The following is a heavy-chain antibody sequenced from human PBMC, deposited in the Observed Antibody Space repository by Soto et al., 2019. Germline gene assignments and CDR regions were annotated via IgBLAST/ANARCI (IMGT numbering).Heavy chain of an antibody. CDR3: AHLVVAGITYYFDS. CDR1: GFSLSTSGVG. Sequence: QITLKESGPTLVKPTQTLTLTCTFSGFSLSTSGVGXXXXXXXXXKALEWLTFIYWDDDKRNSPFLKSRLTITKDTXXXXVVXTMTXXXPVXXAXXYCAHLVVAGITYYFDSWGQGTLVTVSS. V-gene: IGHV2-5*02. J-gene: IGHJ4*02. D-gene: IGHD2-15*01. CDR2: IYWDDDK.